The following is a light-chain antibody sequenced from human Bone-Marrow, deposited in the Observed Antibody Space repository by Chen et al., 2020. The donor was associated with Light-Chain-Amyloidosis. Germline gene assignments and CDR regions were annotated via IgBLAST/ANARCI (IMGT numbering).Light chain of an antibody. Sequence: SYELTQPPSVSVSPGQTARITCYGDDLPTKYAYWYQQKPGQAPVLVIHIDSERPSGISERFSGSSSATTATLTISRVQAEDEADYHCQSADSSGTYEVIFGGGTKLTVL. J-gene: IGLJ2*01. CDR1: DLPTKY. V-gene: IGLV3-25*03. CDR2: IDS. CDR3: QSADSSGTYEVI.